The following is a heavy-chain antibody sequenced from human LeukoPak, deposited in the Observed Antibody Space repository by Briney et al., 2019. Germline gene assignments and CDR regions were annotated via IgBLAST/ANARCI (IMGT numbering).Heavy chain of an antibody. D-gene: IGHD5-18*01. CDR2: IYPGDSDT. V-gene: IGHV5-51*01. CDR3: ARIPGYSYGYLYYYYMDV. CDR1: GYRFTSYW. Sequence: GESLKISCKGSGYRFTSYWIGGVRKMPGKGLEGMGIIYPGDSDTRYSPSFQGQVTISADKSISTAYLQWRSLKASDTAMYYCARIPGYSYGYLYYYYMDVWGKGTTVTVSS. J-gene: IGHJ6*03.